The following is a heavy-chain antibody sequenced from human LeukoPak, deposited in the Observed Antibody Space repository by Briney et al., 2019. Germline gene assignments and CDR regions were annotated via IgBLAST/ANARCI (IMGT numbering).Heavy chain of an antibody. CDR3: ARDKDRYNFDGSAY. Sequence: GASVKVSCKASGYTFTSYGISWVRQAPGQGLERMGWISAYNGNTNYAQKLQGRVTMTTDTSTSTAYMELRSLRSDDTAVYYCARDKDRYNFDGSAYWGQGTLVTVSS. CDR2: ISAYNGNT. D-gene: IGHD5-24*01. V-gene: IGHV1-18*01. CDR1: GYTFTSYG. J-gene: IGHJ4*01.